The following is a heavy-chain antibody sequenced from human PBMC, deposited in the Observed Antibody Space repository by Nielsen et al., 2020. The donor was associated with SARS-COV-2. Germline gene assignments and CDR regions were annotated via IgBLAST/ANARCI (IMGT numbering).Heavy chain of an antibody. CDR2: IKPDGSEK. J-gene: IGHJ6*02. CDR3: AKDSYYGMDV. V-gene: IGHV3-7*03. Sequence: GESLKISCAASGFTFSSLWMSWVRQVPGKGLEWVADIKPDGSEKVYVDSVKGRFTISRDNAKNSLYLQMNSLRAEDTALYYCAKDSYYGMDVWGQGTTVTVSS. CDR1: GFTFSSLW.